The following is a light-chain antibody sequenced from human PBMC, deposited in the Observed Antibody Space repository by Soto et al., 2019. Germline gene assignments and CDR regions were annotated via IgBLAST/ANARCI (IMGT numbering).Light chain of an antibody. J-gene: IGKJ2*01. V-gene: IGKV2D-29*01. Sequence: ITLTQTPYALSVSPGQPASISCRSSQSLVHSDGKSHLYWYLQKPGQPPQLLIYEASNRFSGVTDRFSGSGSGTDFTLKISRVEAEDVGVYYCMQIIKLPDTFGQGTKLEIK. CDR1: QSLVHSDGKSH. CDR2: EAS. CDR3: MQIIKLPDT.